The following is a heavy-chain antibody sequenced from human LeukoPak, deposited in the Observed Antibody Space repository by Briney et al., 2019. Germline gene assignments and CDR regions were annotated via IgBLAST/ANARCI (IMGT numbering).Heavy chain of an antibody. D-gene: IGHD4-17*01. J-gene: IGHJ6*03. CDR1: GGSISSGGYY. CDR2: ISYSGTT. Sequence: SETLSLTCTVSGGSISSGGYYWSWVRQHPGKGLGWLGYISYSGTTYYNTSLKSRVIISIDTSKNQFSLKLSSVTAADTAVYYCALRPVGFYYLDVWGKGTTVTVSS. V-gene: IGHV4-31*03. CDR3: ALRPVGFYYLDV.